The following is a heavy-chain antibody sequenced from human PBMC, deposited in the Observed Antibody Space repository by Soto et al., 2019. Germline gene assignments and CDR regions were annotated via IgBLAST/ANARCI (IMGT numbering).Heavy chain of an antibody. V-gene: IGHV3-21*01. CDR3: ARDFGGILRFGES. J-gene: IGHJ5*02. CDR1: GFPFSTFN. CDR2: IPSSTSYI. Sequence: DVQLVESGGGLVKPGGSLRLSCAASGFPFSTFNMNWVRQAPGKGREWVSSIPSSTSYIFYADSVKGRFTISRDNAKNSLYLQMNSLRAEDTAVYYCARDFGGILRFGESWGQGTLVTVSS. D-gene: IGHD3-10*01.